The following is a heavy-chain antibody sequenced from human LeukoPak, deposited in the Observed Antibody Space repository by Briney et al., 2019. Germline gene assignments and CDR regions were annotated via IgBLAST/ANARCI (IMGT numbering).Heavy chain of an antibody. CDR1: GFTFSSYA. Sequence: GGSLRLSSAASGFTFSSYAMSWVRPAPGKGLEWVSAPSGSGGSTYYADSVKGRFTISRDNSTNTLYLQINSLRAENTAVYYCAKDGEYQLLQSPAEYFQHWGQGTLVTVSS. CDR2: PSGSGGST. V-gene: IGHV3-23*01. J-gene: IGHJ1*01. CDR3: AKDGEYQLLQSPAEYFQH. D-gene: IGHD2-2*01.